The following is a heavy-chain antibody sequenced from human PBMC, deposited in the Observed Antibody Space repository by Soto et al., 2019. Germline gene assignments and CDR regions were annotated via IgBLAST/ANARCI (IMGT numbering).Heavy chain of an antibody. CDR1: GGTFSSYA. Sequence: VKVSCKASGGTFSSYAISWVRQAPGQGLEWMGGIIPIFGTANYAQKFQGRVTITADESTSTAYMELSSLRSEDTAVYYCAIATSVVVILDYYYYGMDVWGQGTTVTVSS. J-gene: IGHJ6*02. D-gene: IGHD3-22*01. CDR3: AIATSVVVILDYYYYGMDV. CDR2: IIPIFGTA. V-gene: IGHV1-69*01.